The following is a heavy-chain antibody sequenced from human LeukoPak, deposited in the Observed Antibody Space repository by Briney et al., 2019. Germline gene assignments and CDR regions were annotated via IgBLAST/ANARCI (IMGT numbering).Heavy chain of an antibody. Sequence: GGSLRLSCAASGFTFSSYWMSWVRQAPGKGLEWVANIKQDGSEKYYVDSVKGRFTISRDNAKNSLYLQMNSLRAEDTAVYYCAREQLWYYYYMDVWGKGTTVTVSS. V-gene: IGHV3-7*01. J-gene: IGHJ6*03. D-gene: IGHD5-18*01. CDR3: AREQLWYYYYMDV. CDR1: GFTFSSYW. CDR2: IKQDGSEK.